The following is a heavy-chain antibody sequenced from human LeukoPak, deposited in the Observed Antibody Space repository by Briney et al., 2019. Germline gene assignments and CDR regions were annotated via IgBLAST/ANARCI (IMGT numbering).Heavy chain of an antibody. J-gene: IGHJ4*02. V-gene: IGHV1-18*04. Sequence: ASVKVSCKASGYTFTSYGISWVRQAPGQGVEWMGWISAYNGNTNYAQKLQGRVTMTTDTSTSTAYMELRSLRSDDTAVYYCARAAMVDTDHLTFDYWGQGTLVTVSS. CDR3: ARAAMVDTDHLTFDY. CDR2: ISAYNGNT. D-gene: IGHD5-18*01. CDR1: GYTFTSYG.